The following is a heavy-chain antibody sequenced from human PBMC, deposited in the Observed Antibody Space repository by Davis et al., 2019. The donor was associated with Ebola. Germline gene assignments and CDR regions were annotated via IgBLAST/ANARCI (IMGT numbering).Heavy chain of an antibody. CDR2: IYHSGST. D-gene: IGHD3-22*01. Sequence: SETLSLTCAVSGDSISSRNWWSWVRQSPGKGLEWIGEIYHSGSTSYNPSLKSRVTISVDMSKNQFSLRLTSATAADTGMYYCARDYYDSNGYLYYFDSWGQGTLVTVSS. J-gene: IGHJ4*02. V-gene: IGHV4-4*02. CDR1: GDSISSRNW. CDR3: ARDYYDSNGYLYYFDS.